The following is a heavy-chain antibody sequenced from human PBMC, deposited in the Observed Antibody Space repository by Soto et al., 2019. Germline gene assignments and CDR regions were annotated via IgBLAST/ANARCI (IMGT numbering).Heavy chain of an antibody. CDR1: GXSVSSGVYY. V-gene: IGHV4-61*08. Sequence: LSLTFTVSGXSVSSGVYYWSWIRQPPGKGLEWIGYIYYSGTADYNPSLKSRVTMSVDTSKNQFSLNLRSVTAADTALYYCTRVNGITSGGRYFDYWGQGSLVTVS. D-gene: IGHD1-20*01. J-gene: IGHJ4*02. CDR2: IYYSGTA. CDR3: TRVNGITSGGRYFDY.